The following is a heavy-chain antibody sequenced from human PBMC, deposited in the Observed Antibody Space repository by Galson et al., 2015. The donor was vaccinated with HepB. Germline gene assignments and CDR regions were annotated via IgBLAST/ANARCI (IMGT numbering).Heavy chain of an antibody. J-gene: IGHJ5*02. Sequence: TLSLTCTVSGGSISSGGYYWSWIRQHPGKGLEWIGYIYYSGSTYYNPSLKSRVTISVDTSKNQFSLKLSSVTAADTAVYYCARVSYDFWSGYYIPQGVWFDPWGQGTLVTVSS. CDR2: IYYSGST. CDR3: ARVSYDFWSGYYIPQGVWFDP. CDR1: GGSISSGGYY. V-gene: IGHV4-31*03. D-gene: IGHD3-3*01.